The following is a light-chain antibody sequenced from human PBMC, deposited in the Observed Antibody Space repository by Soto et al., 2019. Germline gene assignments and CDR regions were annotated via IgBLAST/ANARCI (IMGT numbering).Light chain of an antibody. CDR3: QQSNNWPYT. Sequence: EIVMTQSPATLSVSPGERATLSCRASQSVNSNLAWYQQKPGQAPRLLIYGASTRATGIPARFSGSGSGTEFTLTISSLQSEDFAVYYCQQSNNWPYTFGQGTKLEIK. CDR1: QSVNSN. CDR2: GAS. V-gene: IGKV3-15*01. J-gene: IGKJ2*01.